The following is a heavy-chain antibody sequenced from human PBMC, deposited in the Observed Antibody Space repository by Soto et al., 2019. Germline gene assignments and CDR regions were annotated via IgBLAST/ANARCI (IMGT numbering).Heavy chain of an antibody. CDR3: AREGPYDYDDVTNWFDP. V-gene: IGHV1-69*08. CDR1: GGTFSTYT. J-gene: IGHJ5*02. D-gene: IGHD4-17*01. Sequence: QVQLVQSGAEVKKPGSSVTVSCKATGGTFSTYTTNWVRQAPGQGLEWMGRIIPSLGVASYAPRFLGRVRLTADKSTNTAFMELARLESEDTAIYYCAREGPYDYDDVTNWFDPWGQGTLVTVSS. CDR2: IIPSLGVA.